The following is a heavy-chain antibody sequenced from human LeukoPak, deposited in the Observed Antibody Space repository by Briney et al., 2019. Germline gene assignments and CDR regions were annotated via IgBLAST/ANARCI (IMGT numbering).Heavy chain of an antibody. CDR2: IYSGGST. J-gene: IGHJ6*02. CDR3: AANYYGSGKVVDV. CDR1: GFTVSSNY. D-gene: IGHD3-10*01. Sequence: GGSLRLSCAASGFTVSSNYMSWVRQAPGKGLEGVSVIYSGGSTYYADSVKGRFTISRDNSKNTLYLQMNSLRAEDTAVYYCAANYYGSGKVVDVWGQGTTVTVSS. V-gene: IGHV3-53*01.